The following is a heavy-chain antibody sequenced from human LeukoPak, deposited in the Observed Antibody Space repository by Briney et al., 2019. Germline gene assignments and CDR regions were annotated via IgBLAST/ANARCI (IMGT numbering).Heavy chain of an antibody. Sequence: SSETLSLTCAVYGGSISGSGYYWGWVRQAPGKGLEWIGSIYHSGTTYYNPYLKSRVTISVDTSRNQFSVRLSSVTAADTAVYYCARGPYYFDSWGQGTLVTASS. CDR1: GGSISGSGYY. J-gene: IGHJ4*02. V-gene: IGHV4-39*07. CDR2: IYHSGTT. CDR3: ARGPYYFDS.